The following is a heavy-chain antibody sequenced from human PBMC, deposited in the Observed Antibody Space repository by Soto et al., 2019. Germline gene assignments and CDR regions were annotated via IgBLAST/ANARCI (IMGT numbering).Heavy chain of an antibody. CDR3: ARDAHSGSYSYYYYGMDV. J-gene: IGHJ6*02. D-gene: IGHD1-26*01. Sequence: ASVKVSCKASGYTFTSYAMHWVRQAPGQRLEWMGWINAGNGNTKYSQKFQGRVTITRDTSASTAYMGLSSLRSEDTAVYYCARDAHSGSYSYYYYGMDVWGQGTTVTVSS. V-gene: IGHV1-3*01. CDR1: GYTFTSYA. CDR2: INAGNGNT.